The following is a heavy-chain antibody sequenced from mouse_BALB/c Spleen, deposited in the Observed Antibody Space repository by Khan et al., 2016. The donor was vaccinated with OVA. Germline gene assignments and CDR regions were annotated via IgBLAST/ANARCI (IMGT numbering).Heavy chain of an antibody. V-gene: IGHV1S137*01. J-gene: IGHJ3*01. CDR3: KRGGGGNRFVY. Sequence: QVRLQQSGAELVRPGVSVKISCKGSGYTFTDFTMHWVKQSHAKSLEWIGVISTYYGDVTYNQKFKGKATMTVDKSSSTAYMELARLTSEDSAIYLCKRGGGGNRFVYWGQGTLVTVSA. CDR2: ISTYYGDV. CDR1: GYTFTDFT.